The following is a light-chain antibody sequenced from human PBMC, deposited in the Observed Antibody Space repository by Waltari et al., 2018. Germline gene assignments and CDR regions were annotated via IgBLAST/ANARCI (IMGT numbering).Light chain of an antibody. V-gene: IGLV1-44*01. CDR2: SKN. CDR3: AVWDDSLSGWL. J-gene: IGLJ3*02. Sequence: QSMLTQPPSASGTPGQRVTISCSGSSSSIGSNTVNWYQQLPGSAPKLPFWSKNQRPSGCPARFSGSKSGTSGSLAISGLQSEDEADYFCAVWDDSLSGWLFGGGTKLTVL. CDR1: SSSIGSNT.